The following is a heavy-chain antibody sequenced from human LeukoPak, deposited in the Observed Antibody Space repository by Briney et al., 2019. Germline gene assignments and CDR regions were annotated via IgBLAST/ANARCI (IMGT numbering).Heavy chain of an antibody. D-gene: IGHD6-19*01. Sequence: GGSLRLSCAASGFTFSNYWMSWVRQAPGKGLEWVANIKQDGSEKFYVDSVKGRLTISRDNAKDSLYLQMNSLRVEDTAVYYCARVQGSSGPGIFEYWGQGTLVTVSS. CDR2: IKQDGSEK. CDR1: GFTFSNYW. J-gene: IGHJ4*02. CDR3: ARVQGSSGPGIFEY. V-gene: IGHV3-7*01.